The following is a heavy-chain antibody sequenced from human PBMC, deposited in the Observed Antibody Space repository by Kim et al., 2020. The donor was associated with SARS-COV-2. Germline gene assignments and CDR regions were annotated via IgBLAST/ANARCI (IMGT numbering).Heavy chain of an antibody. J-gene: IGHJ4*02. V-gene: IGHV1-69*13. D-gene: IGHD3-22*01. Sequence: SVKVSCKASGGTFSSYAISWVRQAPGQGLDWMGGIIPIFGTANYAQKFQGRVTLTADESTSTAYMELSSLRSEDTAVYYCARGGEMYYYDSSGYYRLDYWGQGTLVTVSS. CDR2: IIPIFGTA. CDR3: ARGGEMYYYDSSGYYRLDY. CDR1: GGTFSSYA.